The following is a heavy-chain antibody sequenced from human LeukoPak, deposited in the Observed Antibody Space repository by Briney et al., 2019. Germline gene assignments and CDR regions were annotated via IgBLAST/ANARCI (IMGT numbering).Heavy chain of an antibody. Sequence: ASETLSLTCTVSGGSISSGSYYWSWIRQPAGKGLEWIGRIYTSGSTNYNPSLKSRVTISVDTSKNQFSLKLSSVTAADTAVYYCARNMNAFDIWGQGTMVTVSS. J-gene: IGHJ3*02. CDR1: GGSISSGSYY. V-gene: IGHV4-61*02. CDR3: ARNMNAFDI. CDR2: IYTSGST.